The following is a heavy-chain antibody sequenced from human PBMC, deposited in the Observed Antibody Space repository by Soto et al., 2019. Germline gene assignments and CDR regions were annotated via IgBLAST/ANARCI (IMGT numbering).Heavy chain of an antibody. D-gene: IGHD3-9*01. Sequence: ASVKVSCKASGGTFSSSSISWVRRAPGQRLEWMGWINAGNGNTKYSQKFQGRVTITRDTSASTAYMELSSLRSEDTAVYYCARDRRRYFDWLSPNYYYGMDVWGQGTTVTVSS. J-gene: IGHJ6*02. V-gene: IGHV1-3*01. CDR2: INAGNGNT. CDR3: ARDRRRYFDWLSPNYYYGMDV. CDR1: GGTFSSSS.